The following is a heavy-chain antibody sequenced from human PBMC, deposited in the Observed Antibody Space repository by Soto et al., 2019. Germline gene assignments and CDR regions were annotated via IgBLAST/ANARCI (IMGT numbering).Heavy chain of an antibody. D-gene: IGHD2-2*01. CDR1: GFTFTGHW. CDR3: AGEAGYCSTTSCYRRAFDT. V-gene: IGHV3-74*01. Sequence: EVQLVESGGDLVQPGGSLRLSCAASGFTFTGHWMHWVRQVPGKGLVWVASINTEGDSTNYADSVKGRFTISRDSATKTVYLQMNGLGVDDTSVYFCAGEAGYCSTTSCYRRAFDTWGQGTMVTVSS. J-gene: IGHJ3*02. CDR2: INTEGDST.